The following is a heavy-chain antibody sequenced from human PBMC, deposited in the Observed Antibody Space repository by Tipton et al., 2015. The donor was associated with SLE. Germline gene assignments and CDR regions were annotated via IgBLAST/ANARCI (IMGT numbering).Heavy chain of an antibody. J-gene: IGHJ4*02. D-gene: IGHD1-26*01. Sequence: SLRLSCAASGFTFSSYSMNWVRQAPGKGLEWVSSISSSSSYIYYADSVKGRFTISRDNAKNSLYLQMNSLRAEDTAVYYCARDDSGDWGELPYWGQGTLVTVSS. CDR1: GFTFSSYS. CDR3: ARDDSGDWGELPY. V-gene: IGHV3-21*01. CDR2: ISSSSSYI.